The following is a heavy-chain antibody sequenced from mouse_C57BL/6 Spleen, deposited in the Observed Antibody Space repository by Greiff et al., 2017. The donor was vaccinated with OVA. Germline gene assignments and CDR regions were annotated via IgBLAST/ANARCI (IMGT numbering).Heavy chain of an antibody. CDR3: ASDRGLWYLDY. D-gene: IGHD1-1*02. Sequence: VQLQQSGAELARPGASVKMSCKASGYTFTSYTMHWVKQRPGQGLEWIGYINPSSGYTKYNQKFKAKATLTADKSSSTAYMQLSSLTSEDSAVYYCASDRGLWYLDYWGQGTTLTVSS. CDR2: INPSSGYT. CDR1: GYTFTSYT. J-gene: IGHJ2*01. V-gene: IGHV1-4*01.